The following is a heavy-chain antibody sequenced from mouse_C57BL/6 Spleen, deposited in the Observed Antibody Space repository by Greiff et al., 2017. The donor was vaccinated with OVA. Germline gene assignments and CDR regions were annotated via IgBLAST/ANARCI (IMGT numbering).Heavy chain of an antibody. D-gene: IGHD3-2*02. V-gene: IGHV3-6*01. J-gene: IGHJ2*01. CDR3: AIQTAQATVFDY. Sequence: EVQLQESGPGLVKPSQSLSLTCSVTGYSITSGYYWNWIRQFPGNKLEWMGYISYDGSNNYNPSLKNRISITRDTSKNQFFLKLNSVTTEDTATYYCAIQTAQATVFDYWGQGTTLTVSS. CDR2: ISYDGSN. CDR1: GYSITSGYY.